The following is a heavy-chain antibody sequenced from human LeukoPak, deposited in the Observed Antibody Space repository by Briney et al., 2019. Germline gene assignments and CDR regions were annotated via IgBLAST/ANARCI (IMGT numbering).Heavy chain of an antibody. J-gene: IGHJ4*02. CDR2: IYYSGST. CDR3: AGDRGITAAAPIDY. D-gene: IGHD6-13*01. Sequence: SETLSLTCTVSGGSISSYYWSWIRQPPGRGLEWIGYIYYSGSTNYNPSLKSRVTVPVDTCKNQFSLKLSSVTAADTAVYYCAGDRGITAAAPIDYWGQGTLVTVSS. CDR1: GGSISSYY. V-gene: IGHV4-59*12.